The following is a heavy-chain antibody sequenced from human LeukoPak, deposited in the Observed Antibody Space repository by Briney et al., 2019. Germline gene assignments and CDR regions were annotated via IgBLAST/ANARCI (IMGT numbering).Heavy chain of an antibody. D-gene: IGHD4-11*01. J-gene: IGHJ5*02. CDR2: ISAYNGNT. V-gene: IGHV1-18*01. CDR3: ARGRDYSNSVAANNWFDP. Sequence: ASVKVSCKASGYTFTSYGISWVRQATGQGLEWMGWISAYNGNTNYAQKLQGRVTMTTDTSTSTAYMELRSLRSDDTAVYYCARGRDYSNSVAANNWFDPWGQGTLVTVSS. CDR1: GYTFTSYG.